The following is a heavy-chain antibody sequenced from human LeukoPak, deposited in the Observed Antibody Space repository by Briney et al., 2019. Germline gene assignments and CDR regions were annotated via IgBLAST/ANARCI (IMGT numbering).Heavy chain of an antibody. CDR3: ARSPVGSGSQGTYFDY. CDR2: IYPGDSDI. V-gene: IGHV5-51*01. CDR1: GYSLTSFW. J-gene: IGHJ4*02. D-gene: IGHD3-10*01. Sequence: GESLKISCKGSGYSLTSFWIAWVRQMPGKGLEWMGIIYPGDSDIRDSPSFQGQVIISADKSISTAYLQWSSLKASDTAMYYCARSPVGSGSQGTYFDYWGQGTLVTVSS.